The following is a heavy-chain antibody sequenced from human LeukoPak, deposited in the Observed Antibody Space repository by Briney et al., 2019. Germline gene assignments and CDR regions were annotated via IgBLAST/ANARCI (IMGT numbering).Heavy chain of an antibody. Sequence: PSEALSLTCTVSGGSISSSSYYWGWIRQPPGKGLEWIGSIYYGGSPYYNPSLKSRVTISVDTSKSQFSLKLSSVTAADTGVYYCARCPDFTNPNFDHWGQGTLVTVSS. CDR1: GGSISSSSYY. J-gene: IGHJ4*02. D-gene: IGHD3/OR15-3a*01. V-gene: IGHV4-39*01. CDR2: IYYGGSP. CDR3: ARCPDFTNPNFDH.